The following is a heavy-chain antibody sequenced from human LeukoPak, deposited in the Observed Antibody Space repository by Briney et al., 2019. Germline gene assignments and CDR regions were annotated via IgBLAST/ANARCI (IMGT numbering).Heavy chain of an antibody. V-gene: IGHV4-39*07. J-gene: IGHJ4*02. CDR3: ARTTITMVRGVITAFDY. CDR2: IYYSGTI. CDR1: GGSISSSSYY. Sequence: SETLSLTCTVAGGSISSSSYYWGWIRQPPGKGLEWIGCIYYSGTIYYNPSLKSRVTISVGTSKNQFSLKLSSVSAADTAVYYCARTTITMVRGVITAFDYWGQGTLVTVSS. D-gene: IGHD3-10*01.